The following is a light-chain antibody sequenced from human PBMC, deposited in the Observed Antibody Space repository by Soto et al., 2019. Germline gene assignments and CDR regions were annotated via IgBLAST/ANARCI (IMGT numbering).Light chain of an antibody. V-gene: IGLV1-44*01. CDR1: SSNIGSNT. CDR2: SNN. CDR3: AAWDDSLNGPVV. J-gene: IGLJ2*01. Sequence: QSVLTQPPSASGTPGQRVTISCSGSSSNIGSNTVNWYQQLPGTAPKLLIYSNNQRPSGVPDRFSGSKSGTSASLAISGLQSEDEAVYYCAAWDDSLNGPVVFGGGTKLTVL.